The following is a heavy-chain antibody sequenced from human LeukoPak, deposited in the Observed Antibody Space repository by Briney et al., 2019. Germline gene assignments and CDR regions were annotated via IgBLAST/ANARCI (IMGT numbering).Heavy chain of an antibody. CDR2: IGTAGDT. D-gene: IGHD3-9*01. J-gene: IGHJ5*02. CDR3: ARGHMLTGYYNFAWFDP. V-gene: IGHV3-13*01. Sequence: GGSLRLSCAASGFTFSSYDMHWVRHPTGKGLEWVSAIGTAGDTYYSHSVKGRFTISRENAKNSLYLHMNSLSAGDTAVYFCARGHMLTGYYNFAWFDPWGQGTLVTVSS. CDR1: GFTFSSYD.